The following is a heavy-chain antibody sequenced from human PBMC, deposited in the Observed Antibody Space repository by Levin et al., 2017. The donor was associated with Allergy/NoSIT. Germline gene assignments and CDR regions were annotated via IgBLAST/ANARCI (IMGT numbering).Heavy chain of an antibody. D-gene: IGHD5-18*01. CDR1: GFSLSPSGMC. J-gene: IGHJ6*02. CDR3: ARIPHLGYNHGYYYGMDV. V-gene: IGHV2-70*11. CDR2: IDWDDDK. Sequence: SGPTLVKPTQTVTLTCTFAGFSLSPSGMCVSWIRQPPGKALEWLARIDWDDDKYYSTSLKTRLTISKDTSKNQVVLTMTNMDPVDTATYYCARIPHLGYNHGYYYGMDVRGQGPTVTVSS.